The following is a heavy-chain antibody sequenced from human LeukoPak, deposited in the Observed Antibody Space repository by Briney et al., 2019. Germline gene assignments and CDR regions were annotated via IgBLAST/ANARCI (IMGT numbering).Heavy chain of an antibody. Sequence: SETLSLTCAVYGGSFSGYYWSWIRQPPGKGLEWIGEIKHSGSTNYNPSLKSRVTISVDTSKNQFSLKLSSVTAADTAVYYCARQGGYTRKDHDAFDIWGQGTMVTVSS. J-gene: IGHJ3*02. D-gene: IGHD5-12*01. CDR2: IKHSGST. CDR3: ARQGGYTRKDHDAFDI. V-gene: IGHV4-34*01. CDR1: GGSFSGYY.